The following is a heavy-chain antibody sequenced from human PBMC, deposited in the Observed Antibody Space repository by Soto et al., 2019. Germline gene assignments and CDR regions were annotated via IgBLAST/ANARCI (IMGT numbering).Heavy chain of an antibody. D-gene: IGHD5-12*01. J-gene: IGHJ6*03. CDR3: ASGYGELWGAYMDV. CDR2: ISSSSSTI. CDR1: GFTFSSYS. V-gene: IGHV3-48*01. Sequence: EVQLVESGGGLVQPGGSLRLSCAASGFTFSSYSMNWVRQAPGKGLEWVSYISSSSSTIYYADSVKGRFTISRDNAKNSLYLQMNSLRAEDTAVYYCASGYGELWGAYMDVWGKGTTVTVSS.